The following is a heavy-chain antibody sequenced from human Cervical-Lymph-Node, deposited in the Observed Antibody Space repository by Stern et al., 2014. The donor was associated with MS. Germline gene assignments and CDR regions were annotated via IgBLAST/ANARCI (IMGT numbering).Heavy chain of an antibody. Sequence: VQLVQSGDEVKKPGASVKVSCKASGYTFTNYGITWVRQAPGQGLEWMGWISAYNGNTNYDQNLQGEVTLPTDTSTSTVYMRRRSRKSDDAPVYYCARAAEILAFWGQGTLVIVSS. J-gene: IGHJ4*02. CDR3: ARAAEILAF. CDR1: GYTFTNYG. D-gene: IGHD6-19*01. V-gene: IGHV1-18*01. CDR2: ISAYNGNT.